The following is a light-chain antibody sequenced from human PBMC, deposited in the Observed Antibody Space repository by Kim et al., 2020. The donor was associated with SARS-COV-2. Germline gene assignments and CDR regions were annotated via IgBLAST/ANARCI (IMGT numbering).Light chain of an antibody. V-gene: IGKV1-39*01. J-gene: IGKJ1*01. CDR3: QQSYRTPRT. CDR2: AAS. Sequence: SASVGDRVTITCRTSQSISNYLNWYQQKPGKAPKLLVYAASILQSGVPSRFSGSGSGTDFTLTISSLQPEDFATYYCQQSYRTPRTFGQGPRWISN. CDR1: QSISNY.